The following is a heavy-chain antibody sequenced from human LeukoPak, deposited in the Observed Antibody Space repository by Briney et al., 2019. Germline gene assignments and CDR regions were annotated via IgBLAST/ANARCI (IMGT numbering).Heavy chain of an antibody. V-gene: IGHV4-59*08. CDR2: IYFSGSS. CDR1: GGSINNYY. J-gene: IGHJ5*02. Sequence: SETLSLTCTISGGSINNYYWSWIRQSPGKGLEWIGYIYFSGSSNYNPSLKSRVTMSVDTSKNQFSLNLNSVTAADTAVYYCARHVRSGYNLLDHWGQGTLVTVSS. D-gene: IGHD5-24*01. CDR3: ARHVRSGYNLLDH.